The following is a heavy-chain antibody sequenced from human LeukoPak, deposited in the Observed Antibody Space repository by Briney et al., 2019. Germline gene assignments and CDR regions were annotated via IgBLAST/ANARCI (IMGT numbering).Heavy chain of an antibody. J-gene: IGHJ4*02. CDR1: GYTFTAYY. V-gene: IGHV1-2*02. Sequence: ASVPVSCKASGYTFTAYYMHWVRQAPGQGLEWMGWIDPNGGGTTYAQKFQSRVTMPRDTSITTAYMELSRLTSDDTAVYYCARGGGIAAAGTRFDYWGQGTLVTVCS. D-gene: IGHD6-13*01. CDR2: IDPNGGGT. CDR3: ARGGGIAAAGTRFDY.